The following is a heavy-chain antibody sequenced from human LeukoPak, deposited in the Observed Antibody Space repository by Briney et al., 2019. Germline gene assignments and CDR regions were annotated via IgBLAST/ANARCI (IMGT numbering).Heavy chain of an antibody. V-gene: IGHV3-7*01. Sequence: GGSLRLSCAASGFTFSTYGMHWVRQAPGKGLEWVANIKQDGSEKYYVDSVKGRFTISRDNAKNSLYLQMNSLRAEDTAVYYCAREKLGEYIVVADYWGQGTLVTVSS. CDR3: AREKLGEYIVVADY. J-gene: IGHJ4*02. D-gene: IGHD2-15*01. CDR2: IKQDGSEK. CDR1: GFTFSTYG.